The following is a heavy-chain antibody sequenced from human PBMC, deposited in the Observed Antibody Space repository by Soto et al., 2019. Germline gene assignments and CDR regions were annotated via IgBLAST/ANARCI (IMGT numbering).Heavy chain of an antibody. D-gene: IGHD2-2*01. J-gene: IGHJ5*02. CDR3: ARGLDCSSTSCYVPFDP. CDR1: GGSISSGGYY. Sequence: QVQLQESGPGLVKPSQTLSLTCTVSGGSISSGGYYWSWIRQHPGKGLEWIGYIYYSGSTYYNPSLTSRVTISVDTSKNQFSLKLSSVTAADTAVYYCARGLDCSSTSCYVPFDPWGQGTLVTVSS. CDR2: IYYSGST. V-gene: IGHV4-31*03.